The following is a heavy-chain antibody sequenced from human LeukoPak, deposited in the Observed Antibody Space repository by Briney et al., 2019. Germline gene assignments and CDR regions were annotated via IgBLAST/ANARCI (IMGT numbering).Heavy chain of an antibody. CDR2: ISSSSSYI. Sequence: GGSLRLSCAASGFTFSSYSMNWVRQAPGKGLEWVSSISSSSSYIYYADSVKGRFTISRDNAKNSLYLQMNSLRAEDTAVYYCARDRDASDRADQYYYYGMDVWGQGTTVTVSS. D-gene: IGHD2-2*01. CDR1: GFTFSSYS. CDR3: ARDRDASDRADQYYYYGMDV. J-gene: IGHJ6*02. V-gene: IGHV3-21*01.